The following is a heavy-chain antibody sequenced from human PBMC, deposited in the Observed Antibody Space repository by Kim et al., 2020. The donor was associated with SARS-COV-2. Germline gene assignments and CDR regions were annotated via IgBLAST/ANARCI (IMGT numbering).Heavy chain of an antibody. V-gene: IGHV4-39*07. Sequence: TYYNPSLKSRVTRSVDTSKNQFSLKLSAVTAADTAVYYCARDGAGAGMDVWGQGTTVTVSS. J-gene: IGHJ6*02. D-gene: IGHD4-17*01. CDR3: ARDGAGAGMDV. CDR2: T.